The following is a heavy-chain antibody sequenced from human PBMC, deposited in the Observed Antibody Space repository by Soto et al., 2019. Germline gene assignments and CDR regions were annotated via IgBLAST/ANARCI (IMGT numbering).Heavy chain of an antibody. J-gene: IGHJ6*02. CDR1: GGSISSYY. V-gene: IGHV4-59*01. CDR3: ARDSGGRRYYYYGMDV. D-gene: IGHD2-15*01. Sequence: SETLSLTCTVSGGSISSYYWSWIRQPPGKGLEWIGYIYYSGSTNYNPSLKSRVTISVDTSKNQFSLKLSSVTAADTAVYYCARDSGGRRYYYYGMDVWGQGTTVTVSS. CDR2: IYYSGST.